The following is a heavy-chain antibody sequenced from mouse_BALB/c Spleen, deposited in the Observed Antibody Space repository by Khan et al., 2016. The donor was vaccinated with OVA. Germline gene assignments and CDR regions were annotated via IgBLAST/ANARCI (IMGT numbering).Heavy chain of an antibody. V-gene: IGHV9-1*02. J-gene: IGHJ1*01. D-gene: IGHD6-2*01. CDR1: GFTFTNYG. CDR3: GRVSSCGDCDV. CDR2: LNTYTGEP. Sequence: QIQLVQSGPELKKPGETVKISCKASGFTFTNYGMNWVKQAPGKGLKWMGWLNTYTGEPTYADDFKGRFVFSLETSDSTAYLQISNLKNEDMTTYFCGRVSSCGDCDVGGEGTTVTVSS.